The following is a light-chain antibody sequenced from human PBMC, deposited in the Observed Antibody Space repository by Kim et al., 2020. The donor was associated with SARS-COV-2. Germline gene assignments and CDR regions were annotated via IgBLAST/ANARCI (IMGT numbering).Light chain of an antibody. J-gene: IGKJ1*01. Sequence: EIVLTQSPGTLSLSPGERATLSCRASQSVTSSYLAWYQQKPGQAPRLLIYGAYSRATGIPDRFSGSGSGTDFTLTISRLEPEDFAVYYCQQFGSSPLLTWTFGQGTKVDIK. CDR2: GAY. CDR3: QQFGSSPLLTWT. V-gene: IGKV3-20*01. CDR1: QSVTSSY.